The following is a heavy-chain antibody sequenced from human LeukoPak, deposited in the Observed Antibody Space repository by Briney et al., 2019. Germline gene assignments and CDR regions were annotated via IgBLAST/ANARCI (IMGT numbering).Heavy chain of an antibody. CDR3: ARRELPGIAAAGTSGDYFDY. J-gene: IGHJ4*02. V-gene: IGHV3-30*02. Sequence: GGSLRLSCAASGFTFSSYGMHWVRQAPGKGLEWVTFIRYDGSNKYYTDSVKGRFTISRDNSKNTLYLQMNSLRAEDTAVYYCARRELPGIAAAGTSGDYFDYWGQGTLVTVSS. CDR2: IRYDGSNK. D-gene: IGHD6-13*01. CDR1: GFTFSSYG.